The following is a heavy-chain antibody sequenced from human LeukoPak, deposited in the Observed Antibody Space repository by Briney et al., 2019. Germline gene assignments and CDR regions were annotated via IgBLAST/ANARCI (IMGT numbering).Heavy chain of an antibody. CDR3: AKDRVTTTEWQFDY. CDR2: ISWNSGST. D-gene: IGHD2-21*02. V-gene: IGHV3-9*01. CDR1: GFTFDDYA. J-gene: IGHJ4*02. Sequence: GGSLRLSCAASGFTFDDYAMHWVRQAPGKGLEWVSGISWNSGSTGYADSVKGRFTISRDNSKNTLYLQMNSLRAEDTAVYYCAKDRVTTTEWQFDYWGQGTLVTVSS.